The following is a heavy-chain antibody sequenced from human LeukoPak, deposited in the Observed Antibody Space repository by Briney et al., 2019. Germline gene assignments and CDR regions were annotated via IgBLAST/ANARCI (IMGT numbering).Heavy chain of an antibody. CDR3: AKAHERYYLDY. J-gene: IGHJ4*02. CDR1: GFTFSSYA. V-gene: IGHV3-23*01. Sequence: GGSLRLSCAASGFTFSSYAMSWVRQAPGKGLEWASTVTGSGATTYYADSVKGRFTISRDNSKNTLYLQMNSLRAEDTAVYYCAKAHERYYLDYWGQGTLVTVSS. CDR2: VTGSGATT.